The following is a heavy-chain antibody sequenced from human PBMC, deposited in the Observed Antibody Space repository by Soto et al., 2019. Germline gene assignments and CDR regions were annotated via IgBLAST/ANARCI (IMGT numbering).Heavy chain of an antibody. J-gene: IGHJ4*02. CDR2: ISGSGAST. CDR3: AKDLGYSSSAGDY. V-gene: IGHV3-23*01. D-gene: IGHD6-13*01. Sequence: EVQLLESGGGLVQPGGSQRLSCAAPGFTFSSYAMSWVRQAPGKGLEWVSAISGSGASTYYADSVTCRFTISRHNSKNALYLQMTSLRAEDTAVYHCAKDLGYSSSAGDYWGQGTLVTVSS. CDR1: GFTFSSYA.